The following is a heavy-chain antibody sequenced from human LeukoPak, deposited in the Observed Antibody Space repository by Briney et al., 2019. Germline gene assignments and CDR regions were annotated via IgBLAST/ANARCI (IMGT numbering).Heavy chain of an antibody. CDR2: ISAYNGNT. CDR3: ARDTALLWFGELLETQGNCFDY. V-gene: IGHV1-18*01. D-gene: IGHD3-10*01. CDR1: GYTFTSYG. J-gene: IGHJ4*02. Sequence: ASVKVSCKASGYTFTSYGISWVRQAPGQGLEWMGWISAYNGNTNYAQKLQGRVTMTTDTSTSTAYMELRSLRSDDTAVYYCARDTALLWFGELLETQGNCFDYWGQGTLVTVSS.